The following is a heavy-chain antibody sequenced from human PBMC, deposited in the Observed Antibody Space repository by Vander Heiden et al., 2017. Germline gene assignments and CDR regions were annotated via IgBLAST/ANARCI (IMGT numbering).Heavy chain of an antibody. CDR3: ARGIDYADP. CDR2: INSHGSST. J-gene: IGHJ5*02. V-gene: IGHV3-74*01. CDR1: GFPFSSYW. Sequence: EVQLVESGGGPVQPGGSVRLFCVSSGFPFSSYWMHWVRQSPGKGLVWVSRINSHGSSTFYEDSVKGRFTISRDNAKNTLYLQMNSLRADDTAIYYCARGIDYADPWGQGTLVTVSS. D-gene: IGHD4-17*01.